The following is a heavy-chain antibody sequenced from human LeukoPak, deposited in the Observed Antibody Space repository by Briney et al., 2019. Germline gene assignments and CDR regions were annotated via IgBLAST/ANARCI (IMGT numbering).Heavy chain of an antibody. CDR2: IYYSGST. CDR3: ARSTPSGSYYSDY. D-gene: IGHD1-26*01. V-gene: IGHV4-59*08. Sequence: SETLSLTCTVSGGSISSYYWSWIRQPPGKGLEWIGYIYYSGSTNYNPSLKSRVTISVDTSKNQFSLKLSSVTAADTAVYYCARSTPSGSYYSDYWGQGTLVTVSS. CDR1: GGSISSYY. J-gene: IGHJ4*02.